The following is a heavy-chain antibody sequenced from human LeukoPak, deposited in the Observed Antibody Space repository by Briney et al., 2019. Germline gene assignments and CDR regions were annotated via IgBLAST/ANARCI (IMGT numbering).Heavy chain of an antibody. V-gene: IGHV4-39*01. CDR1: GGSISSSSYY. J-gene: IGHJ5*02. Sequence: PSETLSLTCTVSGGSISSSSYYWGWIRQPPGKGLEWIGSIYYSGSTYYNPSLKSRVTISVDTSKNQFSLKLSSVTAADTAVDYCGRGIVVVPAAIRGWFDPWGQGTLVTVSS. D-gene: IGHD2-2*02. CDR3: GRGIVVVPAAIRGWFDP. CDR2: IYYSGST.